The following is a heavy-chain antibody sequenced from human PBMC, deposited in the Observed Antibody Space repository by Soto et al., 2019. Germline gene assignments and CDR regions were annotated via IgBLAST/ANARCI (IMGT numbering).Heavy chain of an antibody. CDR3: AVLGQLELRDAAGAFDI. V-gene: IGHV5-51*01. CDR2: IYPGDSDT. CDR1: GYSFTSYW. D-gene: IGHD1-7*01. J-gene: IGHJ3*02. Sequence: GESLKISCKGSGYSFTSYWIGWVRQMPGKGLEWMGIIYPGDSDTRYSPSFQGQVTISADKSISTAYLQWSSLKASDTAMYYCAVLGQLELRDAAGAFDIWGQGTMVTVSS.